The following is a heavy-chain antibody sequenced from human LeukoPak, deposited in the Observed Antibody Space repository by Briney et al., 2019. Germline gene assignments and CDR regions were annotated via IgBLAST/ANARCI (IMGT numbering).Heavy chain of an antibody. V-gene: IGHV3-23*01. CDR3: AKTIAAAEMDKYFQH. Sequence: GGSLRLSCAASGFTFSSYSMNWVRQAPGKGLEWASAISGSGGSTYYADSVKGRFTISRDNSKNTLYLQMNSLRAEDTAVYYCAKTIAAAEMDKYFQHWGQGTLVTVSS. CDR2: ISGSGGST. CDR1: GFTFSSYS. D-gene: IGHD6-13*01. J-gene: IGHJ1*01.